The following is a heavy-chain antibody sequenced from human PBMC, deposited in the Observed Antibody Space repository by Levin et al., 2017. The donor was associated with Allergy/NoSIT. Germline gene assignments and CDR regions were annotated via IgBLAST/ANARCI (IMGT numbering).Heavy chain of an antibody. D-gene: IGHD3-10*01. CDR1: GGSISNYY. V-gene: IGHV4-59*01. CDR3: ARDYKFDS. J-gene: IGHJ5*01. Sequence: SQTLSLTCTVSGGSISNYYWSWVRQPPGKGLEWIGYVFHTGSTNYNPSLSSRLTISVDTSRNQFSLRLYSVTAADTAIYYCARDYKFDSWGQGTLVTVSS. CDR2: VFHTGST.